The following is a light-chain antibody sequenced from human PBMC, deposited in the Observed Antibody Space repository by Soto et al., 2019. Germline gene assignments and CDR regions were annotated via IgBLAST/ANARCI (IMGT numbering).Light chain of an antibody. CDR2: AAS. V-gene: IGKV1-27*01. J-gene: IGKJ4*01. CDR1: QGISNY. CDR3: QKYNSAP. Sequence: DIQMTQSPSSLSASVGDRVTITCRASQGISNYLAWYQQKPGKVPKLLICAASTLQSGVPPRFSGSGSGTDFTLTISSLQPEDVATYYCQKYNSAPFGGGTKVEIK.